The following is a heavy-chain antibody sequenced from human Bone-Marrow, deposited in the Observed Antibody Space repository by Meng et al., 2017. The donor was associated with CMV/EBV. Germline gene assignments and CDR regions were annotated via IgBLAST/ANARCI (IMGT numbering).Heavy chain of an antibody. Sequence: SVKVSCKASGFTFTSSAVQWVRQARGQRLEWIGWIVVGSGNTNYAQKFQERVTITRDMSTSTAYMELSSLRSEDTAVYYCARDPYYYDSSGYYFSWGQGTLVTVSS. CDR1: GFTFTSSA. CDR2: IVVGSGNT. CDR3: ARDPYYYDSSGYYFS. J-gene: IGHJ5*02. V-gene: IGHV1-58*01. D-gene: IGHD3-22*01.